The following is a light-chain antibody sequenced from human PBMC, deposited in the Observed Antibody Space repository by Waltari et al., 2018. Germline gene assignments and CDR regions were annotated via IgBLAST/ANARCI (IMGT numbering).Light chain of an antibody. CDR3: QQYKRWPPIT. V-gene: IGKV3-15*01. CDR1: QRVSSN. J-gene: IGKJ5*01. Sequence: VVLTQSPATLSVSPGESAIISCRASQRVSSNLAWYQQKPGQAPRLLIYDASTRASSTPARFRGSRSGTEYTLTINSLQSEDSATYYCQQYKRWPPITFGQGTRLDIK. CDR2: DAS.